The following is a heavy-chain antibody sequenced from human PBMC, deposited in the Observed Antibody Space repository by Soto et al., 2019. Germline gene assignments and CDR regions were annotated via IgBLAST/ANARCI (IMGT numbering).Heavy chain of an antibody. V-gene: IGHV4-4*02. Sequence: QVQLQESGPGLVKPSGTLSLTCAVSGGSISSSNWWSWVRQPPGKGLEWIGETYHSGSTNYNPSLKSRVTISVDKSKNQFSMKLSSVTAADTAVYYCAGDYMVRGVMRWFDPWGQGTLVTVSS. J-gene: IGHJ5*02. CDR2: TYHSGST. D-gene: IGHD3-10*01. CDR1: GGSISSSNW. CDR3: AGDYMVRGVMRWFDP.